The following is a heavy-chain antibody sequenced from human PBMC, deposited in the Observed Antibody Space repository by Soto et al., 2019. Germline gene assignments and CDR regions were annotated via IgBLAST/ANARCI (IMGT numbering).Heavy chain of an antibody. D-gene: IGHD6-13*01. Sequence: ASVKVSCKASGYTFTSYDINWVRQATGQGPEWMGWMNPNSGNTGYAQKFQGRVTMTRNTSITTAYMELSRLRSEDTAVYYCARFGGDAAGTRYFDYWGQGTLVTVAS. V-gene: IGHV1-8*01. CDR2: MNPNSGNT. CDR3: ARFGGDAAGTRYFDY. J-gene: IGHJ4*02. CDR1: GYTFTSYD.